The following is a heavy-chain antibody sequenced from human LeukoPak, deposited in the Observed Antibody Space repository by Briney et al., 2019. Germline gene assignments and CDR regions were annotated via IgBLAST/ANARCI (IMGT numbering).Heavy chain of an antibody. CDR2: IYSGGST. CDR1: GFTVSSSY. Sequence: GGSLRLSCAASGFTVSSSYMSWVRQAPGKGLEWVSVIYSGGSTYYADSVKGRFTISRDNSKNTLYLQMNSLRAEDTAVYYCARVSGRFGELFGYWGQGTLVTVSS. CDR3: ARVSGRFGELFGY. D-gene: IGHD3-10*01. J-gene: IGHJ4*02. V-gene: IGHV3-53*01.